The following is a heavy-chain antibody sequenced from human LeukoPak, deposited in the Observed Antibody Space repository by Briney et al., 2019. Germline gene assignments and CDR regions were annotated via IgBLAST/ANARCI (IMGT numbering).Heavy chain of an antibody. CDR3: ARGRYTYGNAFDY. D-gene: IGHD5-18*01. V-gene: IGHV4-59*12. J-gene: IGHJ4*02. CDR2: IYYSGST. Sequence: SETLSLTCTVSGGSISSYYWSWIRQPPGKGLEWIGYIYYSGSTNYNPSLKSRVTISVDTSKNQFSLKLTSVTAADTAVYYCARGRYTYGNAFDYWGQGTLVTVSS. CDR1: GGSISSYY.